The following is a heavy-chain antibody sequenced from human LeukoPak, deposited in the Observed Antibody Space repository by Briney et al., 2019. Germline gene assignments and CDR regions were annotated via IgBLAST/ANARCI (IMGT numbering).Heavy chain of an antibody. CDR2: IYTSGST. CDR3: ARDGGYSGYLGP. J-gene: IGHJ5*02. Sequence: PSETLSLTCTVSGGSISSGSYYWSWIRQPAGKGLEWIGRIYTSGSTNYNPSLKSRATISVDTSKNQFSLELSSVTAADTAVYYCARDGGYSGYLGPWGQGTQVTVSS. D-gene: IGHD5-12*01. CDR1: GGSISSGSYY. V-gene: IGHV4-61*02.